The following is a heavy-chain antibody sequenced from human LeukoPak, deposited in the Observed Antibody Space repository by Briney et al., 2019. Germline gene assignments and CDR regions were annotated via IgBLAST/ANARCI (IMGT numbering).Heavy chain of an antibody. Sequence: GGSLRLSCGASGFTVSSNYMSWVRQAPGKGLEWVSVIYSGGSTYYGDSGKGRFTISRDHSKTTLYLQMTSLRAEDPAVYYCARDLLAYYYGSGYYYGMDVGGQGTTASVSS. CDR3: ARDLLAYYYGSGYYYGMDV. J-gene: IGHJ6*02. V-gene: IGHV3-66*01. CDR1: GFTVSSNY. CDR2: IYSGGST. D-gene: IGHD3-10*01.